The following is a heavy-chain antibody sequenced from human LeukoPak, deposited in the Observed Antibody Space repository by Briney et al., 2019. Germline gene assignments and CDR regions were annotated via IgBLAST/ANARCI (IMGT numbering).Heavy chain of an antibody. Sequence: EASVKVSCKASGYTFTGYYMHWVRQAPGQGLEWMGWINPNSGGTNYAQKFQGRVTITRDTSISTAYMELSRLRSDDTAVYYCARDRSSSSSYYYYYMDVWGKGTTVTVSS. J-gene: IGHJ6*03. CDR1: GYTFTGYY. CDR3: ARDRSSSSSYYYYYMDV. D-gene: IGHD6-6*01. V-gene: IGHV1-2*02. CDR2: INPNSGGT.